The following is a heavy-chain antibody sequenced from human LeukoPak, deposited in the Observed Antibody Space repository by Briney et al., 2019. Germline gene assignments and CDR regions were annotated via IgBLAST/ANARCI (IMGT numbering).Heavy chain of an antibody. Sequence: GRSLRLSCAASGFTFSSYAMHWVRQAPGKGLEWVAVISYDGSNKYYADPVKGRFTISRDNSKNTLYLQMNSLRAEDTAVYYCARGDTMIVVVTPALDYWGQGTLVTVSS. CDR2: ISYDGSNK. D-gene: IGHD3-22*01. J-gene: IGHJ4*02. CDR1: GFTFSSYA. CDR3: ARGDTMIVVVTPALDY. V-gene: IGHV3-30-3*01.